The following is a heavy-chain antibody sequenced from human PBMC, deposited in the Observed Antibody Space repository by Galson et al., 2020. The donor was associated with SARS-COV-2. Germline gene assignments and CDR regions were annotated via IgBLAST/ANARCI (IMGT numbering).Heavy chain of an antibody. Sequence: SVKVSCKASGGTFSSYAISWVRQAPGQGLEWMGGIIPIFGTANYAQKFQGRVTITADKSTSTAYMELSSLRSEDTAVYYCARALLLWFGELQYFDYWGQGTLVTVSS. CDR2: IIPIFGTA. CDR3: ARALLLWFGELQYFDY. J-gene: IGHJ4*02. CDR1: GGTFSSYA. D-gene: IGHD3-10*01. V-gene: IGHV1-69*06.